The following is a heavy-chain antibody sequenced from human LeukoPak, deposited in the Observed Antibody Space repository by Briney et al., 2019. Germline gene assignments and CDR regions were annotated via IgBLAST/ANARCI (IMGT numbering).Heavy chain of an antibody. CDR1: GFTFSSHW. CDR2: IKKDGSEK. Sequence: GGSLRLSCAASGFTFSSHWMSWVRQAPGKGLEWVANIKKDGSEKFYVDAVKGRFTISRDNAKTSLYLQMNSLRAEDTAVYYCARDLSGIAGYTYGRGIDYWGQGTLVTVSS. D-gene: IGHD5-18*01. CDR3: ARDLSGIAGYTYGRGIDY. J-gene: IGHJ4*02. V-gene: IGHV3-7*01.